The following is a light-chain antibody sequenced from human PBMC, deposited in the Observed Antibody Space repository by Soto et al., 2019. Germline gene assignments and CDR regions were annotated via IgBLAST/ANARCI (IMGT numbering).Light chain of an antibody. Sequence: DIVLTQSPRTLSLSPGERATLSCRASQSVRNNYLAWYQQKPGQAPRLLIYGASTRATGIPARFSGSGSGTEFTLIISSLQSEDSAVYYCQQYDSWLWTFGQGTKVDNK. CDR2: GAS. J-gene: IGKJ1*01. CDR1: QSVRNN. V-gene: IGKV3-15*01. CDR3: QQYDSWLWT.